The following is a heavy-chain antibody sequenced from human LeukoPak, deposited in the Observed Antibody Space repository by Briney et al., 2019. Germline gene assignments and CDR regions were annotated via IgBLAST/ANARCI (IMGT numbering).Heavy chain of an antibody. CDR1: GGSISSSSYY. CDR2: IYYSGST. CDR3: AREPGYYDSSGSQPDAFDI. J-gene: IGHJ3*02. Sequence: SETLSLTCTVSGGSISSSSYYWGWIRQPPGKGLEWIGSIYYSGSTYYNPSLKSRVTISVDTSKNQFSLKLSSVTAADTAVYYCAREPGYYDSSGSQPDAFDIWGQGTMVTVSS. V-gene: IGHV4-39*07. D-gene: IGHD3-22*01.